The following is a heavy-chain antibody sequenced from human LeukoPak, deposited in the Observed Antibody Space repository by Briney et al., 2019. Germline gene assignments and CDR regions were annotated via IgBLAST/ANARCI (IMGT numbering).Heavy chain of an antibody. D-gene: IGHD3-10*01. Sequence: PGGSLRLSCAASGFTVSDIYMSWVRQAPGRGLEWVSVIYSGGSTYYADSVKGRFTISRDNSKNTLYLQMNSLRAEDTAVYYCARVAGSGTFYPYYFDYWGQGILVTVSS. J-gene: IGHJ4*02. V-gene: IGHV3-53*01. CDR1: GFTVSDIY. CDR3: ARVAGSGTFYPYYFDY. CDR2: IYSGGST.